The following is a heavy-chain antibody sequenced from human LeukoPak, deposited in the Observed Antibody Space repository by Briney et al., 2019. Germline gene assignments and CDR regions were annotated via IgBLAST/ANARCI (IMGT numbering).Heavy chain of an antibody. Sequence: GGSLRLSCAPPRVTFTRNALSSVPHAPGEGVEWVSSLSGSGGDTYYADSVKGRFTISRDNAKNTVYLQMNSLRAEDTAVYYCAKDPYSTRYFDYWGQGTLVTVSS. CDR3: AKDPYSTRYFDY. D-gene: IGHD2-2*01. CDR2: LSGSGGDT. J-gene: IGHJ4*02. V-gene: IGHV3-23*01. CDR1: RVTFTRNA.